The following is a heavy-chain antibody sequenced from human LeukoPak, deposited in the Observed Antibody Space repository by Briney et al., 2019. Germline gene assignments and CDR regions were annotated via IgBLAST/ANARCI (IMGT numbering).Heavy chain of an antibody. V-gene: IGHV3-72*01. CDR2: SRNKDRGYST. CDR1: RFTFSNAW. Sequence: GGSLRLSCAASRFTFSNAWMSWVRQAPGKGLEWIGRSRNKDRGYSTVYAASVKGRFTISRDEPKNSLYLQMNSLKTEDTAVYYCTRIFYYGSSGYYPDHWGQGTLVTVSS. J-gene: IGHJ4*02. CDR3: TRIFYYGSSGYYPDH. D-gene: IGHD3-22*01.